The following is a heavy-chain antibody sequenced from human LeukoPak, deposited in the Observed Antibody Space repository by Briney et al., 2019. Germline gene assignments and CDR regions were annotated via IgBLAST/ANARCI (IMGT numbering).Heavy chain of an antibody. J-gene: IGHJ4*02. D-gene: IGHD6-13*01. Sequence: ASVKVSCKASGYTFTGYYMHWVRQAPGQGLEWMGWINPNSGGTNYAQKFQGRVTMTRNTSISTAYMELSSLRSEDTAVYYCARAHGAAGTSRVMVMGYWGQGTLVTVSS. CDR2: INPNSGGT. V-gene: IGHV1-2*02. CDR1: GYTFTGYY. CDR3: ARAHGAAGTSRVMVMGY.